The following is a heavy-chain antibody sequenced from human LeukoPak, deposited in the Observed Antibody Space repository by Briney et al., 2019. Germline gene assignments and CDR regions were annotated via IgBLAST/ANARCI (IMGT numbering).Heavy chain of an antibody. V-gene: IGHV3-23*01. CDR2: ISASGGST. CDR1: GFTFSSSA. CDR3: AKHRFESGGYHSTD. Sequence: GGSLRLSCAASGFTFSSSAMSWVRQVPGKGLEWVSGISASGGSTYYADSVRGRFTISRDNSKNTLYVQMNSLRDEDTAVYYCAKHRFESGGYHSTDWGQGTLVTVSS. J-gene: IGHJ4*02. D-gene: IGHD3-22*01.